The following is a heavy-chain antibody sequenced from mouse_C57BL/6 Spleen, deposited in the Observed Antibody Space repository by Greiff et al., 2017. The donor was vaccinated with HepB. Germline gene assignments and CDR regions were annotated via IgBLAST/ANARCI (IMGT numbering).Heavy chain of an antibody. V-gene: IGHV7-3*01. Sequence: EVHLVESGGGLVQPGGSLSLSCAASGFTFTDYYMSWVRQPPGKALEWLGFIRNKANGYTTEYSASVKGRFTISRDNSQSILYLQMNALRAEDSATYYCARLYSNYLYAMDYWGQGTSVTVSS. D-gene: IGHD2-5*01. CDR1: GFTFTDYY. J-gene: IGHJ4*01. CDR2: IRNKANGYTT. CDR3: ARLYSNYLYAMDY.